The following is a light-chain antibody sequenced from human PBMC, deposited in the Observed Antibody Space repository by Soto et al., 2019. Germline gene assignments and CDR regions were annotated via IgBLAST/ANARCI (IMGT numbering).Light chain of an antibody. V-gene: IGLV1-40*01. Sequence: QSVLTQPPSVSGAPGQRVIISCTGSSSNIGAGRDVHWYRQFPGEAPKFLISDSNHRPSGVPDRFSVSKSGASASLAITGLRAEDEGDYFCQSYGTSLSGLYVFGTVTKLTVL. J-gene: IGLJ1*01. CDR3: QSYGTSLSGLYV. CDR2: DSN. CDR1: SSNIGAGRD.